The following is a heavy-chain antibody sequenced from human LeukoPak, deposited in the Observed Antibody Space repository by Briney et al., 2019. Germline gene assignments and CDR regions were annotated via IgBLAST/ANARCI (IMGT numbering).Heavy chain of an antibody. CDR1: GFTFDDYA. CDR3: AKDLTSGYGDGWFDP. Sequence: GGSLRLSCAASGFTFDDYAMHWVRQAPGKGLVWVSGISWNSGSIGYADSVKGRFAISRDNAKNSLYLQMNSLRAEDTALYYCAKDLTSGYGDGWFDPWGQGTLVTVSS. CDR2: ISWNSGSI. J-gene: IGHJ5*02. V-gene: IGHV3-9*01. D-gene: IGHD4-17*01.